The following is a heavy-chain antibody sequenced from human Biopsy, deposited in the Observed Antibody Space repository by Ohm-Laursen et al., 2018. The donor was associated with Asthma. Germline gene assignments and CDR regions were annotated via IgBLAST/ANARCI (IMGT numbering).Heavy chain of an antibody. CDR1: GYTFNSAG. D-gene: IGHD3-10*01. CDR3: ARAVDYSHYYGIDV. Sequence: VASVKVSCKPSGYTFNSAGITWVRQAPGQGLEWMGWISVYNGNTKVAQKLQDRVTMTTDTSTSTAYMELRSLRSDDTAAYFCARAVDYSHYYGIDVWGQGTTVTVS. V-gene: IGHV1-18*01. J-gene: IGHJ6*02. CDR2: ISVYNGNT.